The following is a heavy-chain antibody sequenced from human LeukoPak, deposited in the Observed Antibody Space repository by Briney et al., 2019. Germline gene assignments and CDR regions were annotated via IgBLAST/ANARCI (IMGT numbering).Heavy chain of an antibody. D-gene: IGHD1-26*01. J-gene: IGHJ4*02. Sequence: PSETLSLTCTVSGGSISGSSYYWGWIRQPPGKGLEWIGSIYYSGSTYYNPSLKSRVTISVDTSKNQFSLKLNSVTATDTAVYYCARGRGGSYYGRNLDYWGQGTLVTVSS. V-gene: IGHV4-39*02. CDR3: ARGRGGSYYGRNLDY. CDR2: IYYSGST. CDR1: GGSISGSSYY.